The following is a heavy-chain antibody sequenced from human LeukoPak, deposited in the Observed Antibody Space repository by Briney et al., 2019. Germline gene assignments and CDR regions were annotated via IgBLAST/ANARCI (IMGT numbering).Heavy chain of an antibody. CDR3: ARDDTYFYDSSGHGFDF. CDR2: IYYIGST. Sequence: SETLSLTCTVSGDSISSSPYYWGWVRQPPGKGLEWIGSIYYIGSTHYNPSLKRRVTISVDTSKNQFSLKLTSVTAADTALYFCARDDTYFYDSSGHGFDFRGPGTLVTVSS. V-gene: IGHV4-39*07. D-gene: IGHD3-22*01. J-gene: IGHJ4*02. CDR1: GDSISSSPYY.